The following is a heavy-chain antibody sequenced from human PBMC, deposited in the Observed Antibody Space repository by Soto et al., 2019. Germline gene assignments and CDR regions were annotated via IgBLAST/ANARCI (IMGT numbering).Heavy chain of an antibody. Sequence: GESLKISCKGSGYSFTSYWIGWVRQMPGKGLEWMGIIYPGDSDTRYSPSFQGQVTISADKSISTAYLQWSSLKASDTAMYYCARRYYYGSGSPNAIDIWGQGTMVTVSS. D-gene: IGHD3-10*01. CDR2: IYPGDSDT. V-gene: IGHV5-51*01. J-gene: IGHJ3*02. CDR1: GYSFTSYW. CDR3: ARRYYYGSGSPNAIDI.